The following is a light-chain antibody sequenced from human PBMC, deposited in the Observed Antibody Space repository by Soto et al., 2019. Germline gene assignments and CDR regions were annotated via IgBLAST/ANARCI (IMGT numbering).Light chain of an antibody. CDR1: QGISHY. V-gene: IGKV1-39*01. CDR2: GVS. Sequence: DIQLTQSPSSLSASVGDEVTITCRASQGISHYLTWYQQKPGRAPTLLIYGVSTLQSGVPSRFSGDGSGTDFTLTISNLQLEDFATYYCQQSYDAQFTFGGGTRVEIK. J-gene: IGKJ4*01. CDR3: QQSYDAQFT.